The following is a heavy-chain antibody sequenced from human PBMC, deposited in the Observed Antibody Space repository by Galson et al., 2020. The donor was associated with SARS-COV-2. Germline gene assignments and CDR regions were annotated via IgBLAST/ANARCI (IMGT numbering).Heavy chain of an antibody. CDR1: GGSISSYY. J-gene: IGHJ2*01. D-gene: IGHD2-15*01. Sequence: ETLSLTCTVSGGSISSYYWSWIRQPPGKGLEWIGYIYYSGSTNYNPSLKSRVTISVDTSKNQFSLKLSSVTAADTAVYYCARHAGGYPEGYFDLWGRGTLVTVSS. CDR2: IYYSGST. V-gene: IGHV4-59*08. CDR3: ARHAGGYPEGYFDL.